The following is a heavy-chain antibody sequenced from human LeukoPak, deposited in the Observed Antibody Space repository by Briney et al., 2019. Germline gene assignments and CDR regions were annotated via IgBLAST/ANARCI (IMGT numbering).Heavy chain of an antibody. D-gene: IGHD2-2*01. Sequence: GASVKVSCKASGYTFTSYYMHWVRQAPGQGLEWMGIINPSGGSTSYAQKFQGRVTMTRDTSTSTVYMELSSLRSEDTAVYYCARDSIQAQYCSSTSCYVPDNWFDPWGQGTLVTVSS. CDR1: GYTFTSYY. CDR3: ARDSIQAQYCSSTSCYVPDNWFDP. V-gene: IGHV1-46*01. J-gene: IGHJ5*02. CDR2: INPSGGST.